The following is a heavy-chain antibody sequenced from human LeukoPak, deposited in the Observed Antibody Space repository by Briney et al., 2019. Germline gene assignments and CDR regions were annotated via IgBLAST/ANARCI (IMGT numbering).Heavy chain of an antibody. D-gene: IGHD6-19*01. CDR2: IYSGGST. V-gene: IGHV3-53*01. CDR3: ARGVSSSGWYSSLDP. Sequence: GGSLRLSCAASGITVSSNYMSWVRQAPGKGLEWVSVIYSGGSTYYADSVKGRFTISRDNSKNTLYLQMNSLRAEDTAVYYCARGVSSSGWYSSLDPWGHGTLVTASS. J-gene: IGHJ5*02. CDR1: GITVSSNY.